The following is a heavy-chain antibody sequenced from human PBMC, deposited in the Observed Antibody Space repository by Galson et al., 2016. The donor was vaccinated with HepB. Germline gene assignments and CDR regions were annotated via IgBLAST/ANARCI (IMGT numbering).Heavy chain of an antibody. CDR2: IRQDGIES. V-gene: IGHV3-7*03. D-gene: IGHD3-22*01. CDR3: VGGYHGDY. Sequence: SLRLSCAASGFTLSTYWMTWVRQAPGKGPEWVANIRQDGIESYYVDSVKGRFTISRDNAKNSLYLQMNSLRAEDTAVYYCVGGYHGDYWGQGTLVTVSS. J-gene: IGHJ4*02. CDR1: GFTLSTYW.